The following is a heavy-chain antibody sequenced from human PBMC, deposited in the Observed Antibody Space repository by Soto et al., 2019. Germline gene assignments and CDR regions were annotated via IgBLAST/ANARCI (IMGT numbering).Heavy chain of an antibody. J-gene: IGHJ4*02. CDR2: IIPIFGTA. D-gene: IGHD2-21*02. CDR3: ARDLGNKHYYYFY. Sequence: SVKVSCKASGGTFSSYAISWVRQAPGQGLEWMGGIIPIFGTANYAQKFQGRVTITADESTSTAYMELSSLRSEDTAVYYCARDLGNKHYYYFYWGQGTLVTISS. CDR1: GGTFSSYA. V-gene: IGHV1-69*13.